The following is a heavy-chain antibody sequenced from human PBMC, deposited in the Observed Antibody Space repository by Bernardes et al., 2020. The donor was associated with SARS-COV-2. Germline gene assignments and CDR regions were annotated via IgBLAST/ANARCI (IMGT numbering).Heavy chain of an antibody. CDR2: IYYSGST. CDR3: ARDIYGDYGLDY. CDR1: GGSISSYY. J-gene: IGHJ4*02. D-gene: IGHD4-17*01. V-gene: IGHV4-59*01. Sequence: SETLSLTCTVSGGSISSYYWSWIRQPPGKGLEWIGYIYYSGSTNYNPSLKSRVTISVDTSKNQFSLKLSSVTAADTAVYYCARDIYGDYGLDYWGQGTLVTVSS.